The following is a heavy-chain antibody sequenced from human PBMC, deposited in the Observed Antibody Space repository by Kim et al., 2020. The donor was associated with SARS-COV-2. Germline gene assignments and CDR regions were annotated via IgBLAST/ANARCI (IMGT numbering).Heavy chain of an antibody. D-gene: IGHD3-22*01. V-gene: IGHV1-3*01. Sequence: ASVKDSCKASGYTFTRYALYWVRQAPGQRLEWMGWINAGNGNTRYSLKLQGRFTIARETSASTIYMELSSLRSEDTAVYYCAREGQSSGSLGFDFWGQGTLVTVSS. CDR1: GYTFTRYA. CDR2: INAGNGNT. J-gene: IGHJ4*02. CDR3: AREGQSSGSLGFDF.